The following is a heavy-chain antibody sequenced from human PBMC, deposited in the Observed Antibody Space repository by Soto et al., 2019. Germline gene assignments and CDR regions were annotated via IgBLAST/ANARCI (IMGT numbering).Heavy chain of an antibody. D-gene: IGHD6-6*01. CDR1: GGSISSGGYY. CDR3: AGSSSSYYYYYGMDV. CDR2: IYYSGST. J-gene: IGHJ6*02. Sequence: PSETLSLTCTVSGGSISSGGYYWSWIRQHPGKGLEWIGYIYYSGSTYYNPSLKSRVTISVDTSKNQFSLKLSSVTAADTAVYYCAGSSSSYYYYYGMDVWGQGTTVTV. V-gene: IGHV4-31*03.